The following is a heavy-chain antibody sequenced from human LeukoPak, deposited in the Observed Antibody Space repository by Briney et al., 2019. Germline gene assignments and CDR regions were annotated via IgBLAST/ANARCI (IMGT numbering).Heavy chain of an antibody. Sequence: SGTLSLTCAVSGGSISSSNWWSWVRQPPGKGLEWIGEIYHSGSTNYNPSLKSRVTISVDKSKNQFSLKLSSVTAADTAVYYCARVRSSSWYYFDYWGQGTLVTVSS. D-gene: IGHD6-13*01. V-gene: IGHV4-4*02. CDR3: ARVRSSSWYYFDY. J-gene: IGHJ4*02. CDR1: GGSISSSNW. CDR2: IYHSGST.